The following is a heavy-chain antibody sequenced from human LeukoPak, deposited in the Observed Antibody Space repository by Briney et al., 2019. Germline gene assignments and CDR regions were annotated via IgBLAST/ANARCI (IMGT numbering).Heavy chain of an antibody. V-gene: IGHV1-2*02. Sequence: GASVKVSCKASGYTFTGYYMHWVRQAPGQGLEWMGWINPNSGGTNYAQKFQGRVTMTRDTSISTAYMELSRLRSDDTAVYYCARVNDCSGGSCYDLSSHFQHWGQGTLVTVSS. CDR2: INPNSGGT. CDR1: GYTFTGYY. J-gene: IGHJ1*01. CDR3: ARVNDCSGGSCYDLSSHFQH. D-gene: IGHD2-15*01.